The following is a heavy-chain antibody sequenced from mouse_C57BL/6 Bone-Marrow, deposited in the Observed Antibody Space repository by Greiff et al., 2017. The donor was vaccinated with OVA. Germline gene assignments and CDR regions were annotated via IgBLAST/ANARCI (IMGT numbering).Heavy chain of an antibody. Sequence: QVQLKQSGAELVRPGTSVKMSCKASGYTFTNYWIGWAKQRPGHGLEWIGDIYPGGGYTNYNAKFKGKATLTADKSSSTAYMQFSSLTSEDSAIYYCARLGGSSTFDDWSRGTTHTVTS. V-gene: IGHV1-63*01. CDR1: GYTFTNYW. CDR2: IYPGGGYT. J-gene: IGHJ2*01. CDR3: ARLGGSSTFDD. D-gene: IGHD1-1*01.